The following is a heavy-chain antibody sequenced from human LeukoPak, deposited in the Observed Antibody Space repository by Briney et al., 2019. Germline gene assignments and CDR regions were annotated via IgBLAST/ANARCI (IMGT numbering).Heavy chain of an antibody. V-gene: IGHV3-53*01. Sequence: PGGSLRLSCAASGFTVSSNYMSWVRQAPGKGLEWVSVIYSGGSTYYADSVKGRFTISRDNSKNTLYLQMNSLRAEDTAVYYCARESPRAATGDWGQGTLVTVSS. CDR2: IYSGGST. CDR1: GFTVSSNY. D-gene: IGHD6-13*01. CDR3: ARESPRAATGD. J-gene: IGHJ4*02.